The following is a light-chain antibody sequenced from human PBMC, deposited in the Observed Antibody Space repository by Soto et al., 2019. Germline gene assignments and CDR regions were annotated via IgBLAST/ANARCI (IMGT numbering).Light chain of an antibody. CDR3: SSYTRSSIPV. Sequence: QSALTQPASVSGSPGQSITISCTGTSSDVGGYNYVSWYQQHPGKAPKLMIYDVSNRPSGVSNRFSGSKSGNTASLTISGLQAEDEADYYCSSYTRSSIPVFGGGTQLTVL. CDR1: SSDVGGYNY. CDR2: DVS. V-gene: IGLV2-14*01. J-gene: IGLJ7*01.